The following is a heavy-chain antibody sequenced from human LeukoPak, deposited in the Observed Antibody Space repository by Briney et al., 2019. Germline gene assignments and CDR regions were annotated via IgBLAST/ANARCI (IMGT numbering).Heavy chain of an antibody. J-gene: IGHJ4*02. D-gene: IGHD6-6*01. CDR1: GGSISSYY. Sequence: SETLSLTCTVSGGSISSYYWSWIRQPPGKGLEWIGYIYYSGSTNYNPSPKSRVTISVDTSKNQFSLKLSSVTAADTAVYYCARGEGVATPFDYWGQGTLVTVSS. CDR3: ARGEGVATPFDY. V-gene: IGHV4-59*01. CDR2: IYYSGST.